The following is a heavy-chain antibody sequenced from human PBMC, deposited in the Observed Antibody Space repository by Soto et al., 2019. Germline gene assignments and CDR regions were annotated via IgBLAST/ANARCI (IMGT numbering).Heavy chain of an antibody. CDR1: GYTFTSYY. D-gene: IGHD2-15*01. V-gene: IGHV1-46*01. J-gene: IGHJ4*02. Sequence: GASVKVSCKASGYTFTSYYMHWVRQAPGQGLEWMGIINPSGGSTSYAQKFQGRVTMTRDTSTSTVYMELSSLRSEDTAVYYCARISARHGGNAYFDYWGQGTLVTVSS. CDR3: ARISARHGGNAYFDY. CDR2: INPSGGST.